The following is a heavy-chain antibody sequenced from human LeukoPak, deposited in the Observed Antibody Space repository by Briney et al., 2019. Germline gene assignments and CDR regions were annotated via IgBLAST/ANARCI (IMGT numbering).Heavy chain of an antibody. Sequence: ASVKVSCKASGYTFTGYYMHWVRQAPGQGLEWMGRINPNSGGTNYAQKFQGRVAMTRDTSISTAYMELSRLRYDDTAVYYCARDKYYDYVWGSYRPDYWGQGTLVTVSS. J-gene: IGHJ4*02. CDR2: INPNSGGT. D-gene: IGHD3-16*02. V-gene: IGHV1-2*06. CDR3: ARDKYYDYVWGSYRPDY. CDR1: GYTFTGYY.